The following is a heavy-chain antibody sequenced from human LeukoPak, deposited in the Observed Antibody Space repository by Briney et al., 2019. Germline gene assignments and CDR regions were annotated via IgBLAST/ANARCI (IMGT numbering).Heavy chain of an antibody. D-gene: IGHD2-15*01. V-gene: IGHV3-74*01. CDR1: GFTFSNYW. J-gene: IGHJ6*02. Sequence: GGSLRLSCAASGFTFSNYWMQWVRQAPGKGLVRVSRISSDASSTSYADSVKGRSTISRDNAKNTLYLQMNSLRAEDTAVYYYARDRVPYCSGASCSVDVWGQGTTVTVSS. CDR3: ARDRVPYCSGASCSVDV. CDR2: ISSDASST.